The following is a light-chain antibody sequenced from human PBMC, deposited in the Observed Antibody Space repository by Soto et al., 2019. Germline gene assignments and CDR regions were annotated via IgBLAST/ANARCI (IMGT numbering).Light chain of an antibody. CDR1: KLGDMY. CDR3: QAWASSAGV. CDR2: QNN. Sequence: SYELTQPPSVSVSPGQTASITCSGDKLGDMYACWYQQKPGQSPVLVIYQNNKRPSGIPERFSGSNSGNTATLTISGTQAMDEADYYCQAWASSAGVFGTGTKVTVL. J-gene: IGLJ1*01. V-gene: IGLV3-1*01.